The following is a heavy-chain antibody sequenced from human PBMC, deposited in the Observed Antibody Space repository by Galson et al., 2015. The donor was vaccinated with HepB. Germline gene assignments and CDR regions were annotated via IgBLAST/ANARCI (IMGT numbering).Heavy chain of an antibody. J-gene: IGHJ4*02. CDR2: IIPIFGTA. Sequence: SVKVSCKASGGTFSSYAISWVRQAPGQGLEWMGGIIPIFGTANYAQKFQGRVTITADESTSTAYMELSSLGSEDTAVYYCARGQWLVLGNYFDYWGQGTLVTVSS. V-gene: IGHV1-69*13. CDR1: GGTFSSYA. CDR3: ARGQWLVLGNYFDY. D-gene: IGHD6-19*01.